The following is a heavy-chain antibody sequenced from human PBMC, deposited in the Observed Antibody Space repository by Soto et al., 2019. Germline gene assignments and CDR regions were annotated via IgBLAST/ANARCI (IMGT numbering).Heavy chain of an antibody. CDR2: ISTSGSTI. J-gene: IGHJ4*02. V-gene: IGHV3-48*04. D-gene: IGHD2-8*01. CDR1: GFTFNTYD. CDR3: ARHYRMDY. Sequence: EVQLMESGGGLVQPGGSLRLSCSASGFTFNTYDMNWVRQAPGKGLDWVSYISTSGSTIYYADSVKGRFTISRDNAKNSLYLQMNSLRAEDTAVYYCARHYRMDYWGQGTLVTVSS.